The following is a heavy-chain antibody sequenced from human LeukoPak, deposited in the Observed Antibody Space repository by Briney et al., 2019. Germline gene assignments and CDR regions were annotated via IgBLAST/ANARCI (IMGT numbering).Heavy chain of an antibody. J-gene: IGHJ4*02. Sequence: GGSLRLSCAASGFTFSSYWVHWVRQAPGKGLVWVSCIKNDGSSTTYADSVKGRFTIARDNAKNTLHLQMNSLRADATAVYYCARDSSSWYYDYWGQGTLVTVSS. V-gene: IGHV3-74*03. CDR2: IKNDGSST. D-gene: IGHD6-13*01. CDR3: ARDSSSWYYDY. CDR1: GFTFSSYW.